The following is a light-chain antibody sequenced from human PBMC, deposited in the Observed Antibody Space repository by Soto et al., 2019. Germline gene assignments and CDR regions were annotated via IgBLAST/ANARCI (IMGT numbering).Light chain of an antibody. CDR2: EVS. CDR1: NSDVGGYKY. V-gene: IGLV2-14*01. J-gene: IGLJ1*01. Sequence: QSVLTQPASVSGSPGQSITISCTGTNSDVGGYKYVSWYQQHPGEAPKLMIYEVSKRPSGISNRFSGSKSGNTASLTISGLQAEDEADYFCSSYTISSTLVFGSGTKVTVL. CDR3: SSYTISSTLV.